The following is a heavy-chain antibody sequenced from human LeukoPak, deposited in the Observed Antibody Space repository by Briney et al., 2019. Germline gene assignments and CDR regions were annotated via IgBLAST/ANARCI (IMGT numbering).Heavy chain of an antibody. V-gene: IGHV3-74*01. CDR3: ARDPDSSGWSSFEY. D-gene: IGHD6-19*01. Sequence: SGGSLRLSCAASGFTFSRYWMHWVHQAPGKGLVWVSRINSDGRSTNYADSVKGRFTNSRDNAKNTLYLQMNSLRAEDTAVYYCARDPDSSGWSSFEYWGQGALVTVSS. CDR2: INSDGRST. CDR1: GFTFSRYW. J-gene: IGHJ4*02.